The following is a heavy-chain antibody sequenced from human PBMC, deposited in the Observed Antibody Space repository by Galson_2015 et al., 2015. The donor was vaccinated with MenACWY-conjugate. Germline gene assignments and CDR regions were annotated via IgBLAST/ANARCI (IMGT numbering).Heavy chain of an antibody. CDR1: GSTFPTYW. CDR3: TRHPPGGRGMDV. CDR2: ISPGDSYT. D-gene: IGHD1-26*01. V-gene: IGHV5-51*01. Sequence: QYGAEVIKPGESLQISCTGSGSTFPTYWLGWVRQMPGKGLEWMGFISPGDSYTRYNPAFQGQVTISADKSISTAYLQWNSLQASDTAMYYCTRHPPGGRGMDVWGQGTTVTVSS. J-gene: IGHJ6*02.